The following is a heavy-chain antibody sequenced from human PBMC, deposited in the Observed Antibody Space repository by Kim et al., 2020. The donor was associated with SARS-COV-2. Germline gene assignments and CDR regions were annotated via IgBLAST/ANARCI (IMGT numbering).Heavy chain of an antibody. CDR1: GGSISSYY. Sequence: SETLSLTCTVSGGSISSYYWSWIRQPPGKGLEWIGYIYYSGSTNYNPSLKSRVTISVDTSKNQFSLKLSSVTAAGTAVYYCARTLAYCGGDCYPDAFDIWGQGTMVTVSS. CDR2: IYYSGST. V-gene: IGHV4-59*01. D-gene: IGHD2-21*02. CDR3: ARTLAYCGGDCYPDAFDI. J-gene: IGHJ3*02.